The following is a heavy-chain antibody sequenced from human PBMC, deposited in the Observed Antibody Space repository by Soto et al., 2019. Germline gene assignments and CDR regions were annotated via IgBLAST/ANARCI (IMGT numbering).Heavy chain of an antibody. Sequence: QVQLQESGPGLVKPSQTLSLTCTVSGGSISSGGYYWSWIRQHPGKGLEWIGYSYYSGSTYYNPSPKSRVTISVDPSKHQFSLKLSSVTAADTAVYYCARDYRASYPAYYYYGMDVWGQGTTVTVSS. D-gene: IGHD3-16*02. J-gene: IGHJ6*02. CDR3: ARDYRASYPAYYYYGMDV. V-gene: IGHV4-31*03. CDR2: SYYSGST. CDR1: GGSISSGGYY.